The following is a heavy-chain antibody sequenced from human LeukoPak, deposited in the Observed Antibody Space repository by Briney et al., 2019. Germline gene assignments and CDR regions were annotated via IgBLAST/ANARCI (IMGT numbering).Heavy chain of an antibody. V-gene: IGHV3-15*01. CDR3: TTGGSYFDY. CDR1: GFTFSSYW. D-gene: IGHD1-26*01. Sequence: GGSLRLSCAASGFTFSSYWMSWVRQAPGKGLEWVGRIRSNTDGGTTDCAAAVKGRFIISRDDSKNTLYLQMNSLKPDDTAVYYCTTGGSYFDYWGQGTLVTVSS. CDR2: IRSNTDGGTT. J-gene: IGHJ4*02.